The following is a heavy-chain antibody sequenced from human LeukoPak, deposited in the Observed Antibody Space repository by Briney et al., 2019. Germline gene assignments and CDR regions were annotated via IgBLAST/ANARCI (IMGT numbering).Heavy chain of an antibody. CDR3: ARGSGWTDY. J-gene: IGHJ4*02. CDR1: GFTFSSYG. Sequence: PGRSLRLSCAASGFTFSSYGMHWVRQAPGKGLEWVANIKEDESEKYYVDSVKGRFAVSRDNAKNSLYLQMNSLRAEDTAVYYCARGSGWTDYWGQGTLVTVSS. CDR2: IKEDESEK. D-gene: IGHD3/OR15-3a*01. V-gene: IGHV3-7*03.